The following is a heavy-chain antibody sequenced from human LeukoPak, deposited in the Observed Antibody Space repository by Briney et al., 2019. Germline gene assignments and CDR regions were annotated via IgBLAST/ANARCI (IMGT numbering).Heavy chain of an antibody. CDR1: GGTFSSYA. Sequence: SVTVSCKASGGTFSSYAISWVRQAPGQGLEWMGGIIPIFGTANYAQKFQGRVTITADESTSTAYMELSSLRSEDTAVYYCARAVVVVPAVGPLNWFDPWGQGTLVTVSS. D-gene: IGHD2-2*01. V-gene: IGHV1-69*13. J-gene: IGHJ5*02. CDR2: IIPIFGTA. CDR3: ARAVVVVPAVGPLNWFDP.